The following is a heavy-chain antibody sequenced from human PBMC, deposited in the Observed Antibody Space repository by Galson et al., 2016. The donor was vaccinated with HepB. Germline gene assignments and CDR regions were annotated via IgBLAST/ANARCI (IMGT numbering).Heavy chain of an antibody. CDR2: IDWDNNE. CDR3: ARTPRYCRGYGCDGFDI. V-gene: IGHV2-70*11. D-gene: IGHD2-21*01. Sequence: PALVKPTQTLTLTCTFSGFSLRTNGMCVSWIRQHPGKALEWLERIDWDNNEYRSPSLRTRLTISKDTSKNHVVLTMPNLDPEDTATYYCARTPRYCRGYGCDGFDIWGQGTMVTVSS. J-gene: IGHJ3*02. CDR1: GFSLRTNGMC.